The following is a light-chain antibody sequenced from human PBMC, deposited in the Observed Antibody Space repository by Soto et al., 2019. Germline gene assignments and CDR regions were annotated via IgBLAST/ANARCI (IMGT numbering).Light chain of an antibody. J-gene: IGLJ1*01. CDR3: QVWSISSESDYV. Sequence: SYELSQPPSVSVAPGKTASIACVGDNIESRSVHWYQQKPGQAPMLVIYYDTDRPSGVPERFSGSNSGNTATLTISRVEAGDEADYYCQVWSISSESDYVFGPGTKLTVL. V-gene: IGLV3-21*04. CDR2: YDT. CDR1: NIESRS.